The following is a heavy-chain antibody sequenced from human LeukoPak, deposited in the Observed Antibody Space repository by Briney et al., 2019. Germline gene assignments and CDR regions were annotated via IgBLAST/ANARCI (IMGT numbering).Heavy chain of an antibody. D-gene: IGHD5-18*01. CDR2: IKQDGSEK. CDR1: GFTFTNYW. CDR3: ARDPGYNYGFDY. J-gene: IGHJ4*02. Sequence: PGGSLRLSCAASGFTFTNYWMRWVRQAPGKGLEWVANIKQDGSEKHYVDSVKGRFTISRDNAKNSLYLQMNSLRAEDTAVYYCARDPGYNYGFDYWGQGTLVTVSS. V-gene: IGHV3-7*01.